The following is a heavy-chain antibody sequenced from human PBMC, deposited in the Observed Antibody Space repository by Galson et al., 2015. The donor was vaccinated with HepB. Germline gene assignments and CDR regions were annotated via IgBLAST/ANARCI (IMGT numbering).Heavy chain of an antibody. Sequence: SLRLSCAASGFTFSSYWMHWVRQAPGKGLVWVSRINSDGSSTSYADSVKGRFTISRDNAKNTLYLQMNSLRAEDTAVYYCARDPVDYGDFLDYYYGMDVWGQGTLVTVSS. CDR2: INSDGSST. J-gene: IGHJ6*02. CDR3: ARDPVDYGDFLDYYYGMDV. CDR1: GFTFSSYW. V-gene: IGHV3-74*01. D-gene: IGHD4-17*01.